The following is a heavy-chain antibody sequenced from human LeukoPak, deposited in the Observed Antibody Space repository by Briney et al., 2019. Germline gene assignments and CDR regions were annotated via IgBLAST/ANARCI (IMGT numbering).Heavy chain of an antibody. D-gene: IGHD5-18*01. CDR1: GFTFSSYS. J-gene: IGHJ4*02. CDR2: ISSSSSYI. V-gene: IGHV3-21*01. CDR3: ARADTAMVSFDY. Sequence: GGSLRLSCAASGFTFSSYSMNWVRQAPGKGLEWVSSISSSSSYIYYADSVKGRFTTSRDNAKNSLYLQMNSLRAEDTAVYYCARADTAMVSFDYWGQGTLVTVSS.